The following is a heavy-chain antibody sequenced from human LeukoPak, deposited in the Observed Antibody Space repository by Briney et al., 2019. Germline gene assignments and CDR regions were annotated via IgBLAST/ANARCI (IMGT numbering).Heavy chain of an antibody. CDR2: ISHSGST. CDR3: ARYSNTWPYWYFDL. J-gene: IGHJ2*01. D-gene: IGHD6-13*01. CDR1: GGSISSGDYY. Sequence: SETLSLTCTVSGGSISSGDYYWSWIRQPPGKGLEWIGYISHSGSTYYNPSLKSRVTISVDRSKNQFSLKLTSVTAADTAVYYCARYSNTWPYWYFDLWGRGTLVTVSS. V-gene: IGHV4-30-2*01.